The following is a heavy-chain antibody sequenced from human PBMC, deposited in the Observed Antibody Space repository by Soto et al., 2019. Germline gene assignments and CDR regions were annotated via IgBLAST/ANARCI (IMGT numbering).Heavy chain of an antibody. J-gene: IGHJ5*02. CDR3: ARRHSSSSAFDP. CDR2: ISYGGGTT. V-gene: IGHV3-23*01. D-gene: IGHD6-13*01. Sequence: GGSLRLSCAASEFTFSNYAMSWVRQAPGKGLEWVSAISYGGGTTYYADSFQGHVTISADKSISTAYLQWSSLKASDTAMYYCARRHSSSSAFDPWGQGTLVTVSS. CDR1: EFTFSNYA.